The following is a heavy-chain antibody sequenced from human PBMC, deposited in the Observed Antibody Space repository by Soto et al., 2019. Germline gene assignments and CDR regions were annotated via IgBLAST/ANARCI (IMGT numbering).Heavy chain of an antibody. J-gene: IGHJ4*02. CDR2: ISSSGSTI. CDR3: ARDCSGGSCYSDSEPYYFDY. Sequence: QVQLVESGGGLVKPGGSLRLSCAASGFTFSDYYMSWIRQAPGKGLEWVSYISSSGSTIYYADSVKGRFTISRDNAKNSLYLQMNSLRAEDTAVYYCARDCSGGSCYSDSEPYYFDYWGQGTMVTVSS. CDR1: GFTFSDYY. V-gene: IGHV3-11*01. D-gene: IGHD2-15*01.